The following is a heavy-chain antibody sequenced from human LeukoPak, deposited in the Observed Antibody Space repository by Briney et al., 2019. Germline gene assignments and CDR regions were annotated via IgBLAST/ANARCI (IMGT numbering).Heavy chain of an antibody. CDR2: INPNSGGA. D-gene: IGHD2-8*02. J-gene: IGHJ4*02. V-gene: IGHV1-2*06. Sequence: WASVKVSCKASGYTFTGYFIHWVRQAPGRGLEWMGRINPNSGGAEYEQNFQGRVTMTRDTSINTAYMTLSGLTFADTAMYYCARDLSSTAYWEFDYWGQGTVVTVSS. CDR3: ARDLSSTAYWEFDY. CDR1: GYTFTGYF.